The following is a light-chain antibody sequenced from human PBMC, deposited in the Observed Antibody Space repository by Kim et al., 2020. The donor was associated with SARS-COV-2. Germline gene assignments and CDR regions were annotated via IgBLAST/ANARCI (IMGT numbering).Light chain of an antibody. Sequence: VALGQTVRITCQGDSLRSYYASWYQQKPGQAPVLVIYGKNNRPSGIPDRFSGSSSGNTASLTITGAQAEDEADYYCNSRDSSGHVVFGGGTQLTVL. CDR3: NSRDSSGHVV. CDR1: SLRSYY. CDR2: GKN. J-gene: IGLJ2*01. V-gene: IGLV3-19*01.